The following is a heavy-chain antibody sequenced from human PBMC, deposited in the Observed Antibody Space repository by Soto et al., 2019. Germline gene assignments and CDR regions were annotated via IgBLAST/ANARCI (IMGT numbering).Heavy chain of an antibody. CDR2: ISYDGSNK. V-gene: IGHV3-30*04. Sequence: GGSLRLSCAASGFTFSSYAMHWVRQAPGKGLEWVAVISYDGSNKYYADSVKGRFTISRDNSKNTLYLQMNSLRAEDTAVYYCAREWELRGSSSSLDYWGQGTLVTVSS. D-gene: IGHD6-6*01. J-gene: IGHJ4*02. CDR3: AREWELRGSSSSLDY. CDR1: GFTFSSYA.